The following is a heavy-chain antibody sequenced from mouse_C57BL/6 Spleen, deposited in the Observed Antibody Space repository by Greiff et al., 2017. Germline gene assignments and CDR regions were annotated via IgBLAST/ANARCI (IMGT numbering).Heavy chain of an antibody. CDR2: ISDGGSYT. D-gene: IGHD2-4*01. CDR1: GFTFSSYA. Sequence: EVKLMESGGGLVKPGGSLKLSCAASGFTFSSYAMSWVRQTPEQRLEWVATISDGGSYTYYPDNVKGRFTISRDNAKNNLYLQMSHLKSEDTAMYYCARVRSYDYDNAMECWGQGTSVTVAT. J-gene: IGHJ4*01. CDR3: ARVRSYDYDNAMEC. V-gene: IGHV5-4*03.